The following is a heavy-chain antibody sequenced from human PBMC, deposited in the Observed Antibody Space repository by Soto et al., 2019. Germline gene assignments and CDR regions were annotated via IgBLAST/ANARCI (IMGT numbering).Heavy chain of an antibody. Sequence: GGSLRLSCTASGFTFGDYAMSWFRQAPGKGLEWVGFIRSKAYGGTTEYAASVKGRFTISRDDSKSIAYLQMNSLKTEDTAVYYCTRVGYSYCYVPPNYYYYGMDVWGQGTTVTVSS. CDR1: GFTFGDYA. CDR3: TRVGYSYCYVPPNYYYYGMDV. V-gene: IGHV3-49*03. CDR2: IRSKAYGGTT. J-gene: IGHJ6*02. D-gene: IGHD5-18*01.